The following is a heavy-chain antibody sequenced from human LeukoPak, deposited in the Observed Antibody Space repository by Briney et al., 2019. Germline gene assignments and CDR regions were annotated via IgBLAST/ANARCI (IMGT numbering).Heavy chain of an antibody. Sequence: SVKVSCKASGGTFSSYAISWVRQAPGQGLEWMGGIIPIFGTANYAQKFQGRVTITTDESTSTAYMELSSLRSEDTAVYYCARSHWATVTTGYYYYYMDVWGKGTTVTVSS. CDR2: IIPIFGTA. D-gene: IGHD4-17*01. CDR3: ARSHWATVTTGYYYYYMDV. CDR1: GGTFSSYA. J-gene: IGHJ6*03. V-gene: IGHV1-69*05.